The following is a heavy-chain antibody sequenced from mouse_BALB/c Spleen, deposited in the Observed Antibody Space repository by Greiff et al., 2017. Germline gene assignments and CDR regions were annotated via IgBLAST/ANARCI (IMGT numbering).Heavy chain of an antibody. D-gene: IGHD2-1*01. J-gene: IGHJ3*01. CDR3: ARDRGGNYFAWFAY. V-gene: IGHV2-9*02. Sequence: VQVVESGPGLVAPSQSLSITCTVSGFSLTSYGVHWVRQPPGKGLEWLGVIWAGGSTNYNSALMSRLSISKDNSKSQVFLKMNSLQTDDTAMYYCARDRGGNYFAWFAYWGQGTLVTVSA. CDR2: IWAGGST. CDR1: GFSLTSYG.